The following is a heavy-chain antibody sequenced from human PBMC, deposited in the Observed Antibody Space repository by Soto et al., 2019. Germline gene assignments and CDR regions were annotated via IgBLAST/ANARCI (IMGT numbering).Heavy chain of an antibody. CDR3: ARDTLYGDSGTDDAFDI. J-gene: IGHJ3*02. V-gene: IGHV3-33*01. CDR1: GFTFSSYG. Sequence: GGSLRLSCAASGFTFSSYGMHWVRQAPGKGLEWVAVIWYDGSNKYYADSVKGRFTISRDNSKNTLYLQMNSLRAEDTAVYYCARDTLYGDSGTDDAFDIWGQGTMVTVSS. D-gene: IGHD4-17*01. CDR2: IWYDGSNK.